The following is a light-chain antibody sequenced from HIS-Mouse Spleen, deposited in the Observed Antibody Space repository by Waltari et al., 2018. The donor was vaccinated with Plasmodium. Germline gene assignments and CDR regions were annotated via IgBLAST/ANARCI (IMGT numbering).Light chain of an antibody. CDR1: KLGYKY. Sequence: SYELTQPPSVSVSPGQTASITCSGDKLGYKYACWYQQKPGQSPVLVIYQDSKRPSGIPGRFSGSKSGNTATLTISGTQAMDEADYYCRAWDSSTVVFGGGTKLTVL. J-gene: IGLJ2*01. CDR2: QDS. CDR3: RAWDSSTVV. V-gene: IGLV3-1*01.